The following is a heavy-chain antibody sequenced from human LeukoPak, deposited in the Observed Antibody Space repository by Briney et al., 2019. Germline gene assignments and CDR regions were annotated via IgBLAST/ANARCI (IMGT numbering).Heavy chain of an antibody. D-gene: IGHD3-10*01. CDR2: INPSGGST. CDR1: GYTFTSYY. CDR3: ARGSKVRSYGSGSYYPLDY. J-gene: IGHJ4*02. V-gene: IGHV1-46*01. Sequence: ASVKVSCKASGYTFTSYYMHWVRQAPGQGLEWMGIINPSGGSTSYAQKFQGRVTMTRDMSTSTVYMELSSLRSEDTAVYYCARGSKVRSYGSGSYYPLDYWGQGTLVTVSS.